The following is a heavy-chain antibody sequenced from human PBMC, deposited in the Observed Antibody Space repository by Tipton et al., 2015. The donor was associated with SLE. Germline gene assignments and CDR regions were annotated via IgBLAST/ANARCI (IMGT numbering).Heavy chain of an antibody. CDR3: ATEAAAGTSFDY. D-gene: IGHD6-13*01. CDR2: IRNQVYGGTV. V-gene: IGHV3-49*04. CDR1: GFNFGDYG. Sequence: SLRLSCATSGFNFGDYGLAWVRQAPGKGLEWVSFIRNQVYGGTVEYAASVKGRFTISRDNAKNTLYLQVNGLTAEDTAVYYCATEAAAGTSFDYWGQGTLVTVSS. J-gene: IGHJ4*02.